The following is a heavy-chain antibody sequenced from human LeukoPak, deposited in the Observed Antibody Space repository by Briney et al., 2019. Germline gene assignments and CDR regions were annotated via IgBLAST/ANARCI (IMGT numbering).Heavy chain of an antibody. Sequence: ASVKVSCKASGYTFTGYYMHWVRQAPGQGLEWMGWINPNSGGTNYAQKFQGRVTMTRDTSISTAYMELSRLGSDDTAVYYCARGNYGFGTRGHWFDPWGQGTLVTVSS. D-gene: IGHD3-10*01. CDR2: INPNSGGT. CDR3: ARGNYGFGTRGHWFDP. V-gene: IGHV1-2*02. CDR1: GYTFTGYY. J-gene: IGHJ5*02.